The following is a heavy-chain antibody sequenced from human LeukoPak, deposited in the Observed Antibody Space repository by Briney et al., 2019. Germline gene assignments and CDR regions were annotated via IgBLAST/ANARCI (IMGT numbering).Heavy chain of an antibody. CDR3: ARGLSYYYDSSGRIFDY. Sequence: GLSLRLSCAASGFTFSSYSMNWVRQAPGKGLEWVSSISNISCYIFYADAVKGRFTISRDNAKNSLYLQMNSLRAEDTAVYYCARGLSYYYDSSGRIFDYWGQGTLVTVSS. CDR2: ISNISCYI. CDR1: GFTFSSYS. J-gene: IGHJ4*02. V-gene: IGHV3-21*01. D-gene: IGHD3-22*01.